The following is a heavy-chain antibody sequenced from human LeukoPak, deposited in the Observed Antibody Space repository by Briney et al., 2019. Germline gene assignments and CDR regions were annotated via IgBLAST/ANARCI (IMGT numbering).Heavy chain of an antibody. J-gene: IGHJ3*02. D-gene: IGHD3-22*01. V-gene: IGHV3-23*01. CDR1: GFTFSSYA. Sequence: GGSLRLSCAASGFTFSSYAMSWVRQAPGKGLEWVSAISGSGGSTYYADSVKGRFTISRDNSKNTLYLQMNSLRDEDTAVYYCARAQDYDSSGYVDGFDIWGQGTMVTGSS. CDR2: ISGSGGST. CDR3: ARAQDYDSSGYVDGFDI.